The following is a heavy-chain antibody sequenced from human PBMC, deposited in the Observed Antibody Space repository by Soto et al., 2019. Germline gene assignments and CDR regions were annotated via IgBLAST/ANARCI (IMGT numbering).Heavy chain of an antibody. V-gene: IGHV1-69*13. Sequence: SVKVSCKASGGTFSRYAISWVRQAPGQVLEWMGGIIPILGTANYAQKFQGRVTITADESTSTAYMELSSLRSEDTAVYYCARIQQLVLIGWFEPWGQGTMVTVSS. D-gene: IGHD6-13*01. CDR2: IIPILGTA. J-gene: IGHJ5*02. CDR1: GGTFSRYA. CDR3: ARIQQLVLIGWFEP.